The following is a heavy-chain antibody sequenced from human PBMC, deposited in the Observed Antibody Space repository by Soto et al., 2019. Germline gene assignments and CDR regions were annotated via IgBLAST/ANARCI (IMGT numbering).Heavy chain of an antibody. D-gene: IGHD2-2*01. V-gene: IGHV1-46*01. Sequence: GASVKVSCKASGYTFTSYYMHWVRQAPGQGLEWMGIINPSGGSTSYAQKFQGRVTMTRDTSTSTVYMELSSLRSEDTAVYYCARDQGHRALLYCSSTSFKYHPGDNWFDPWGQGTLVTVSS. J-gene: IGHJ5*02. CDR3: ARDQGHRALLYCSSTSFKYHPGDNWFDP. CDR1: GYTFTSYY. CDR2: INPSGGST.